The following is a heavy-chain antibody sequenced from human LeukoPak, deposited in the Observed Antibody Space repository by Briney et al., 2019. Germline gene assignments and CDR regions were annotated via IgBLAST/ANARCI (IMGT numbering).Heavy chain of an antibody. CDR1: GGSIITYY. J-gene: IGHJ4*02. V-gene: IGHV4-4*07. CDR3: ARDLLLGNGGA. D-gene: IGHD7-27*01. CDR2: VYSSGST. Sequence: PSETLSLTCTVSGGSIITYYWSWIRQPAGKGLEWIGRVYSSGSTDYNPSLKSRVTMSVDTSKNQFSLKLSSVTAADTAVYYCARDLLLGNGGAWGQGTLVTVSS.